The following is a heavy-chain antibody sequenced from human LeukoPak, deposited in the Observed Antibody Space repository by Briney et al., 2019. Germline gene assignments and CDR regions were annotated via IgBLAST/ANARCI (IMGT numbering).Heavy chain of an antibody. V-gene: IGHV5-51*01. CDR1: GYYFTSYW. D-gene: IGHD4-17*01. Sequence: GESLKISCKGSGYYFTSYWIAWVRQMPGKGLEWMGTIYPGDSDTRYSPSFQGQVTISADKSINTAYLQWSSLKPSDTAIYYCARTSDHGGYVDFYYWGQGTLVTVAS. CDR3: ARTSDHGGYVDFYY. CDR2: IYPGDSDT. J-gene: IGHJ4*02.